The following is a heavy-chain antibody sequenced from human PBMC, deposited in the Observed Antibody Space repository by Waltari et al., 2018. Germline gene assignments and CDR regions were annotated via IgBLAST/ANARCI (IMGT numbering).Heavy chain of an antibody. CDR3: AKDWDGSRWYGTFDS. CDR2: IYSGGSST. Sequence: EVQLLESGGGLVQPGGSLRLSCAASGFTFSTYALTWVRQARGKGLEWVSVIYSGGSSTYYADSVKGRFIISRDNSKNTLYLQMNSLIVEDTALYYCAKDWDGSRWYGTFDSWGQGTMVTVSS. CDR1: GFTFSTYA. V-gene: IGHV3-23*03. D-gene: IGHD6-13*01. J-gene: IGHJ3*02.